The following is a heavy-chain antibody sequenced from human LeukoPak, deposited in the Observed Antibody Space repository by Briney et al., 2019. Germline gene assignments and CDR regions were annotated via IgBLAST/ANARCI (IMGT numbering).Heavy chain of an antibody. CDR3: ARGRRYFDWLPYDY. J-gene: IGHJ4*02. D-gene: IGHD3-9*01. Sequence: PSETLSLTCAVYGGSFSGYYWSWIRQPPGKGLEWIGEINHSGSTNYNPSLKSRVTISVDTSKNQFSLKLSSVTAADTAVYYCARGRRYFDWLPYDYWGQETLVTVSS. CDR1: GGSFSGYY. V-gene: IGHV4-34*01. CDR2: INHSGST.